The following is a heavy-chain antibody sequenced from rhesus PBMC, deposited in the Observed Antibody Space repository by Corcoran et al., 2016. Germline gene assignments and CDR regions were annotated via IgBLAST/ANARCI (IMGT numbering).Heavy chain of an antibody. V-gene: IGHV4-99*01. J-gene: IGHJ4*01. Sequence: QVQLQESGPGLVKPSETLSLTCAVSGYSISSGYYWGWIRQPPGRGLEYIGYSSGRRGRTSNNPSVKNRVTISKDTSKKHFSLKLTSVTAADTAVYYCARMATYGSSYYFDYWGQGVLVTVSS. CDR2: SSGRRGRT. D-gene: IGHD4-29*01. CDR1: GYSISSGYY. CDR3: ARMATYGSSYYFDY.